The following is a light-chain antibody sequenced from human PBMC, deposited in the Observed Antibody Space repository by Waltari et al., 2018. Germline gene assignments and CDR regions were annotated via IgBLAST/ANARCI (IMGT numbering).Light chain of an antibody. CDR3: SAFTGSSTWV. J-gene: IGLJ3*02. CDR1: SNDVGDYNY. CDR2: DVS. Sequence: QSALTQPASVSGSPGQSLTISCTGTSNDVGDYNYVSWYQQHPGKAPKLMICDVSNRPSGVSNRFSGSKSGNTASLTISGLQAEDEADYYCSAFTGSSTWVFGGGTKLTVL. V-gene: IGLV2-14*01.